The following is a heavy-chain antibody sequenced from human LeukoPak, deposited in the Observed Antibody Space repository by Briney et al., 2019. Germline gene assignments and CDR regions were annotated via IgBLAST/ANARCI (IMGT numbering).Heavy chain of an antibody. CDR3: ASEEWELLDPFDY. Sequence: SETLSLTCTVSGGSISSSSYYWGWIRQPPGQGLEWIGSSYYSGSTYYNPSLKSRVTISVDTSKNQFSLKLSSVTAADTAVYYCASEEWELLDPFDYWGQGTLVTVSS. J-gene: IGHJ4*02. V-gene: IGHV4-39*01. CDR1: GGSISSSSYY. D-gene: IGHD1-26*01. CDR2: SYYSGST.